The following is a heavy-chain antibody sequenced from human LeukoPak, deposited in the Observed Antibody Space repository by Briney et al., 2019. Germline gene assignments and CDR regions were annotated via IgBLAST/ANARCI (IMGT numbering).Heavy chain of an antibody. CDR2: IIPIFGTA. D-gene: IGHD6-19*01. V-gene: IGHV1-69*13. CDR1: GGTFSSYA. CDR3: ARGSKEWAVAGSTENWFDP. J-gene: IGHJ5*02. Sequence: SVKVSCKASGGTFSSYAISWVRQAPGQGLEWMGGIIPIFGTANYAQKFQGRVTITADESTSTAYMELSSLRSEDTAVYYCARGSKEWAVAGSTENWFDPWGQGTLVTVSS.